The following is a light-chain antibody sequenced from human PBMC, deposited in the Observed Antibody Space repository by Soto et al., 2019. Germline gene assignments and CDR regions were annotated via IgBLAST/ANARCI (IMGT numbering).Light chain of an antibody. V-gene: IGLV2-14*01. CDR3: SSYTRRSTLV. CDR2: EVT. CDR1: SSDVGDYDY. J-gene: IGLJ2*01. Sequence: QSALTQPASLSGSPGQSSTISCTGTSSDVGDYDYVSWYQQHPGKAPKLIIFEVTPRPSGVSNRFSGSKSGNTASLTISGLLAEDEADYYCSSYTRRSTLVFGGGTKLTVL.